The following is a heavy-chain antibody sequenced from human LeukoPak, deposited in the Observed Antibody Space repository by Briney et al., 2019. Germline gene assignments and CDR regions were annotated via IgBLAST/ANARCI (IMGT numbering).Heavy chain of an antibody. V-gene: IGHV3-7*03. Sequence: GGSLRLSCTASGFTFSSHWMTWVRQPPGKGLEWVANIKEDGGVEYYVDSVKGRFTISRDNTKNALYLQMNNLRADDTAVYFCARDSRWLLDYWGQGTLITVSS. D-gene: IGHD6-19*01. CDR1: GFTFSSHW. J-gene: IGHJ4*02. CDR3: ARDSRWLLDY. CDR2: IKEDGGVE.